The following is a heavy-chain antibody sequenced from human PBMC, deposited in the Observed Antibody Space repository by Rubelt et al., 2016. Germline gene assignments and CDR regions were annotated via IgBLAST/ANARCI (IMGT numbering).Heavy chain of an antibody. CDR3: ARASGWYPSKIFDY. D-gene: IGHD6-19*01. Sequence: QVQLQESGPGLVKPSETLSLTCTVSGGSISSYYWSWIRQPPGKGLEWIGYIYYSGSTNYNPSPRRRVTISVDTSKNQFSWKLGSVTAADTAVYYCARASGWYPSKIFDYWGQGTLVTVSS. V-gene: IGHV4-59*01. J-gene: IGHJ4*02. CDR1: GGSISSYY. CDR2: IYYSGST.